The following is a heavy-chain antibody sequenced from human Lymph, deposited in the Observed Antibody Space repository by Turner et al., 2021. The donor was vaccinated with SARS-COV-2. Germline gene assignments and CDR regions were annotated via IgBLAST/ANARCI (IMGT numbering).Heavy chain of an antibody. D-gene: IGHD6-19*01. CDR2: IHDSGST. Sequence: QVQLQESGPGLVRPSETLSLTCTVSGGSISSYYWSWIRQPPGKGLEWIGYIHDSGSTNYNLSLKSRVTISVDTSKNQFSLKLSSVTAADTAVYYCARHGFSGWYGGGMDVWGQGTTVTVSS. CDR3: ARHGFSGWYGGGMDV. J-gene: IGHJ6*02. CDR1: GGSISSYY. V-gene: IGHV4-59*08.